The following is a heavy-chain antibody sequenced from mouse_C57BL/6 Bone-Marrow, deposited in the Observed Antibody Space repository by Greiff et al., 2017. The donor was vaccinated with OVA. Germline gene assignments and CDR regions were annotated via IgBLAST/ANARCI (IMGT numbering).Heavy chain of an antibody. V-gene: IGHV14-4*01. J-gene: IGHJ3*01. Sequence: EVQLQQSGAELVRPGASVKLSCTASGFNIKDDYMHWVKQRPEQGLEWIGWIDPENGDTEYASKFQGKATITADTSSNTAYLQLSSLTSEDTAVYYCTTVLLWLREGAYWGQGTLVTVSA. CDR1: GFNIKDDY. CDR3: TTVLLWLREGAY. CDR2: IDPENGDT. D-gene: IGHD2-2*01.